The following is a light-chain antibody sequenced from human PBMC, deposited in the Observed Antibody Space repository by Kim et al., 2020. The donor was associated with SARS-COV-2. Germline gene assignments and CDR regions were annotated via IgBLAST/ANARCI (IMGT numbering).Light chain of an antibody. J-gene: IGKJ5*01. CDR3: QQYNNWPIT. Sequence: VSPGERATLACRASQSVSSNLAWYQQKPGQAPRLLIYGASTRATGIPARFSGSGSGTEFTLTISSLQSEDFAVYYCQQYNNWPITFGQGTRLEIK. V-gene: IGKV3-15*01. CDR2: GAS. CDR1: QSVSSN.